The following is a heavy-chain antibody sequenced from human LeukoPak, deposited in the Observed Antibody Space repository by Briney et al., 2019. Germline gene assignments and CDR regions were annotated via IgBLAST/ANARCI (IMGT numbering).Heavy chain of an antibody. D-gene: IGHD2-2*01. V-gene: IGHV4-34*01. J-gene: IGHJ4*02. CDR1: GGSFSGYY. CDR3: AKDYCSSTSCYGSWFDY. Sequence: SETLSLTCAVYGGSFSGYYWSWIRQPPGKGLEWTGEINHSGSTNYNPSLKSRVTISVDTSKNQFSLKLSSVTAADTAVYYCAKDYCSSTSCYGSWFDYWGQGTLVTVSS. CDR2: INHSGST.